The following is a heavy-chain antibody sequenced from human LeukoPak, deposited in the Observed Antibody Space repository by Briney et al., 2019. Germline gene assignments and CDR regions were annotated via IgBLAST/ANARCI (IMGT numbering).Heavy chain of an antibody. Sequence: ASVKVSCKASGYTFTSYYMHWVRQAPGQGLEWMGIINPSGGSTSYAQKFQGRVTMTRDTSTSTVYMELSSLRSEDTAVYYCARCRGKPNQGLGMDVWGQGTTVTVSS. D-gene: IGHD1-14*01. J-gene: IGHJ6*02. V-gene: IGHV1-46*01. CDR1: GYTFTSYY. CDR3: ARCRGKPNQGLGMDV. CDR2: INPSGGST.